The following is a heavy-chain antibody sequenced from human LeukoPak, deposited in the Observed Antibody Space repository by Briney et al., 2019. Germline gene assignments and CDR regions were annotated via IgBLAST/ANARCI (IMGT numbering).Heavy chain of an antibody. Sequence: PGGSLRLSCAASGFTFSSYSMNWVRQAPGKGLEWVSSISSSSYIYYADSVKGRFTISRDNAKNSLYLQMNSLRAEDTAVYYCARDRGSGSYGIFDYWGQGTLVTVSS. D-gene: IGHD3-10*01. J-gene: IGHJ4*02. CDR3: ARDRGSGSYGIFDY. CDR1: GFTFSSYS. V-gene: IGHV3-21*01. CDR2: ISSSSYI.